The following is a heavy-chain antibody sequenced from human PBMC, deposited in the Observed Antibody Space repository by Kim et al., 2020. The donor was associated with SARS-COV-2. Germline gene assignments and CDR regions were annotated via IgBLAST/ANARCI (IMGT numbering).Heavy chain of an antibody. CDR1: GFIFSNAW. Sequence: GGSLRLSCAASGFIFSNAWMSWVRQAPGKGLEWVGRIKSKTDGGTTDYAAPVKGRFTISRDDSKNTLYLQMNSLKTEDTAVYYCTTDVNYYDSSGRYWGQGPLVTVSS. D-gene: IGHD3-22*01. J-gene: IGHJ4*02. CDR2: IKSKTDGGTT. CDR3: TTDVNYYDSSGRY. V-gene: IGHV3-15*01.